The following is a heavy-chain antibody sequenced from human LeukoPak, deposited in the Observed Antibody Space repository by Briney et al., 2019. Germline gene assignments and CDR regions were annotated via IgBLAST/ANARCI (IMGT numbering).Heavy chain of an antibody. CDR3: TTDGYYYDSSGYYPVY. CDR2: IKSKTDGGTT. CDR1: GFTFSNAW. Sequence: GGSLRLSCAASGFTFSNAWMSWVRQAPEEGLEWVGRIKSKTDGGTTDYAAPVKGRFTISRDDSKNSLYLQMNSLKTEDTAVYYCTTDGYYYDSSGYYPVYWGQGTLVTVSS. D-gene: IGHD3-22*01. V-gene: IGHV3-15*01. J-gene: IGHJ4*02.